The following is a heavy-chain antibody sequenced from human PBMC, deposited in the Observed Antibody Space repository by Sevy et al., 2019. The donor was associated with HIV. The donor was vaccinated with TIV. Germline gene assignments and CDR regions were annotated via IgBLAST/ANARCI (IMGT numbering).Heavy chain of an antibody. V-gene: IGHV3-48*03. CDR1: GFIFSSYE. J-gene: IGHJ4*02. D-gene: IGHD4-17*01. Sequence: GGSLRLSCAASGFIFSSYEMNWVRQAPGKGLEWVSYITNSGTTMYYSDSVKGRFTISRDNAKNSLYLQMNSLRAEDTAVYYCARDLPPSATTVAHFDSWGQGTLVIVSS. CDR3: ARDLPPSATTVAHFDS. CDR2: ITNSGTTM.